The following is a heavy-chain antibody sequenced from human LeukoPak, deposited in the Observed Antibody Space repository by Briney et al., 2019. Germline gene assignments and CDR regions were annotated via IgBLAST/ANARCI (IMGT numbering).Heavy chain of an antibody. J-gene: IGHJ6*02. CDR1: GGTFSSYA. CDR3: ARDYYYDSSGYYRSYYYYGMDV. CDR2: IIPILGTA. D-gene: IGHD3-22*01. Sequence: ASVKVSCKASGGTFSSYAISWVRQAPGQGLEWMGGIIPILGTANYAQRFQGRVTITADESTSTAYMELSSLRSEDTAVYYCARDYYYDSSGYYRSYYYYGMDVWGQGTTVTVSS. V-gene: IGHV1-69*13.